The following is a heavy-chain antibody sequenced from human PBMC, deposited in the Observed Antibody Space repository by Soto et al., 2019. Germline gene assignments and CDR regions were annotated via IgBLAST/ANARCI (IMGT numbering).Heavy chain of an antibody. CDR2: IYHSGST. J-gene: IGHJ6*02. D-gene: IGHD6-13*01. CDR3: ARGGGSSSWYGSHYYYYGMDV. CDR1: GGSVSSGSYY. Sequence: QVQLQESGPGLVKPSETLSLTCTVSGGSVSSGSYYWSWIRQPPGKGLEWIGEIYHSGSTNYNPSLKSRVTISVDKSKNQFSLKLSSVTAADTAVYYCARGGGSSSWYGSHYYYYGMDVWGQGTTVTVSS. V-gene: IGHV4-61*01.